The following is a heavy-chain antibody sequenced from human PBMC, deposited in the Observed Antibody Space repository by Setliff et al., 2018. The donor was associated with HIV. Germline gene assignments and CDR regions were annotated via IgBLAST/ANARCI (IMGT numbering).Heavy chain of an antibody. J-gene: IGHJ5*02. CDR1: SDSIRFYY. Sequence: PSETLSLTCTVSSDSIRFYYWTWIRQPPGKGLEWIGEINHSGSTNYNPSLKSRVTISVDTSKNQFSLKLSSVTAADTAVYYCARVGWFDPWGQGTLVTVSS. V-gene: IGHV4-34*01. CDR2: INHSGST. CDR3: ARVGWFDP.